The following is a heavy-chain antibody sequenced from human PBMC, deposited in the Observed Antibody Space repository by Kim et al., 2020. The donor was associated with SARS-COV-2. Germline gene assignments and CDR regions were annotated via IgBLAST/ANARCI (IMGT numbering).Heavy chain of an antibody. D-gene: IGHD2-15*01. V-gene: IGHV3-43*02. Sequence: GGSLRLSCAASGFTFDDYAMHWVRQAPGKGLEWVSLISGDGGSTYYADSVKGRFTISRDNSKNSLYLQMNSLRTEDTALYYCAKDKRGLGYCSGGSCDLLPYYYYGMDVWGQGTTVTVSS. CDR3: AKDKRGLGYCSGGSCDLLPYYYYGMDV. CDR1: GFTFDDYA. CDR2: ISGDGGST. J-gene: IGHJ6*02.